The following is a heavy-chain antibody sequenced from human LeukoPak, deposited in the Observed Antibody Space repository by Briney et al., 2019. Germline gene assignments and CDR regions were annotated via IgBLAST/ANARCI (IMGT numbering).Heavy chain of an antibody. V-gene: IGHV3-33*01. CDR3: TRDADTSGHYDIFDI. Sequence: GGSLRLSCATSGFTFSYYGIHWVRQAPGKGLEWVAVMWSDGIRKYYTDSVKGRFTVSRGTSKNTQYLEMSSLRVEDTAVYYCTRDADTSGHYDIFDIWGQGTMVTVSS. J-gene: IGHJ3*02. CDR1: GFTFSYYG. CDR2: MWSDGIRK. D-gene: IGHD6-19*01.